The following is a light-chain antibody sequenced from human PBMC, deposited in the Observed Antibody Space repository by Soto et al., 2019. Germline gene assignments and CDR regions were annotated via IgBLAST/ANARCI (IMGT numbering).Light chain of an antibody. CDR2: SNN. Sequence: QSVLTQPPSASGTPGQRVTISCSGSSSNIGSNTVNWYQQLPGTAPKLLIYSNNQRPSGVPDRFSGSKSGTSASLAISGLQSEDEAEYYCAAWADSLNGVVFGGGTQLTVL. CDR1: SSNIGSNT. V-gene: IGLV1-44*01. CDR3: AAWADSLNGVV. J-gene: IGLJ2*01.